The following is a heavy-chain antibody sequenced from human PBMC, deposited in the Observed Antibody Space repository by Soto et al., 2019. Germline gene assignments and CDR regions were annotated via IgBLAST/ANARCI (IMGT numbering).Heavy chain of an antibody. Sequence: SETRSLSCTFSGRYLSSVFCCLSWIHPHPGKGLEWIGYIYYSGSTYYNPSLKSRVTISVDTSKNQFSLKLSSVTAADTAVYYCARVFSSSGWPDAFDIWGQGTMVTVSS. CDR3: ARVFSSSGWPDAFDI. D-gene: IGHD6-19*01. CDR1: GRYLSSVFCC. CDR2: IYYSGST. J-gene: IGHJ3*02. V-gene: IGHV4-31*03.